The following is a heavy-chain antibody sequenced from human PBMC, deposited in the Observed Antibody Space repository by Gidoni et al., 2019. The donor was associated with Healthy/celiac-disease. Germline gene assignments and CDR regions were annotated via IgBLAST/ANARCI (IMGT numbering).Heavy chain of an antibody. CDR2: TIHILGIA. CDR1: GGTFSSYT. D-gene: IGHD3-10*01. V-gene: IGHV1-69*02. J-gene: IGHJ4*02. Sequence: QVPLVQSGAEVKKPGSSVKVSCKASGGTFSSYTIRWVRKAPGQGLEWMGRTIHILGIANYAQKFQGRVTITADKSTSTAYMELSSRRSGDTAVYYCEMGEFGELLTVDYWGQGTLVTVSS. CDR3: EMGEFGELLTVDY.